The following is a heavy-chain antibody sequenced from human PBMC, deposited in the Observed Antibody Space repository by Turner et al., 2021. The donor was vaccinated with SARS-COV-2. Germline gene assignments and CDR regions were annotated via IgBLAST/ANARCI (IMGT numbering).Heavy chain of an antibody. Sequence: QVQLVQSGAELKKPGASVKVSFKASGYTFTSYDINGVRQATGQGLEWMRWMNPNSGNTGYAQKFQGRVTMTRNTSISTAYMELSSLRSEDTAVYYCARAAQLTVWFDPWGQGTLVTVSS. CDR3: ARAAQLTVWFDP. CDR2: MNPNSGNT. CDR1: GYTFTSYD. D-gene: IGHD3-9*01. V-gene: IGHV1-8*01. J-gene: IGHJ5*02.